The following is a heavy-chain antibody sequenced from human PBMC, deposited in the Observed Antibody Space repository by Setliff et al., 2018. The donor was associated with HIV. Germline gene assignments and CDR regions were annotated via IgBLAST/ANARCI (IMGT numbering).Heavy chain of an antibody. CDR2: IYYSGST. CDR1: GASISSHY. J-gene: IGHJ5*02. D-gene: IGHD6-6*01. CDR3: ARGFSVYSSSDPLLNWFDP. Sequence: PSETLSLTCSVSGASISSHYWNWIRQPPGKGLEWIGYIYYSGSTNYNPSLKSRVTISVDTSKNQFSLKLSSVTAADTAVYYCARGFSVYSSSDPLLNWFDPWGQGTLVTVSS. V-gene: IGHV4-59*11.